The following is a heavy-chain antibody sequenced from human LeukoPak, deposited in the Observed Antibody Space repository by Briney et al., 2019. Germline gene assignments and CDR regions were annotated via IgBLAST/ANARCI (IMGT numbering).Heavy chain of an antibody. D-gene: IGHD1-26*01. CDR2: ISSSGSTI. CDR3: ARGQRAHVEWYYYMDV. J-gene: IGHJ6*03. V-gene: IGHV3-48*03. CDR1: GFTFSSYE. Sequence: GGSLRLSCAASGFTFSSYEMNWVRQAPGKGLERVSYISSSGSTIYYADSVKGRFTISRDNAKNSLYLQMNSLRADDTAVYYCARGQRAHVEWYYYMDVWGKGTTVTVSS.